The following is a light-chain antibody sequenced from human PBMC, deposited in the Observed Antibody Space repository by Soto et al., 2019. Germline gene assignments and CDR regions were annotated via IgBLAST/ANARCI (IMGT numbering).Light chain of an antibody. CDR3: HQYNDGTGGT. J-gene: IGKJ1*01. CDR2: GAS. V-gene: IGKV3-15*01. Sequence: RVITQTPATLYVSAEERSILPSRPCQSVSTNLAWYQQKPGQAPRLLIFGASSRAPGIPVRFSGSGSGRQFTLTISGLQSEDFAVYHCHQYNDGTGGTLGQGTKVDI. CDR1: QSVSTN.